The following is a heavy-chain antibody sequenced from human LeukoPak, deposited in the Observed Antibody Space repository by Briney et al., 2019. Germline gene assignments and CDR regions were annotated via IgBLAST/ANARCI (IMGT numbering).Heavy chain of an antibody. Sequence: VASVKVSCKASGYTFTSYDINWVRQATGLGLEWMGWMNPNSGNTGYAQKFQGRVTMTRNTSISTAYMELSSLRSEDTAVYYCARVPETRFFFDYWGQGTLVTVSS. CDR2: MNPNSGNT. CDR3: ARVPETRFFFDY. J-gene: IGHJ4*02. D-gene: IGHD3-3*01. V-gene: IGHV1-8*01. CDR1: GYTFTSYD.